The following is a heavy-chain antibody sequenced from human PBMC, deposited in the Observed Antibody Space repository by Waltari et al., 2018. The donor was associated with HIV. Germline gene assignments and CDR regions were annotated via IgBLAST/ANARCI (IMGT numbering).Heavy chain of an antibody. V-gene: IGHV3-74*01. CDR1: GFTFSSYW. CDR2: INSDGSST. J-gene: IGHJ4*02. CDR3: ARGEPVAKLGITGFDY. D-gene: IGHD7-27*01. Sequence: EVQLVESGGALIQREGSLRLSCAASGFTFSSYWMHWVRQIPGKGLVWVSRINSDGSSTSYADSVKGRFTISRDNAKSTLYLQMNSLRAEDTAVYYCARGEPVAKLGITGFDYWGQGTLVTVSS.